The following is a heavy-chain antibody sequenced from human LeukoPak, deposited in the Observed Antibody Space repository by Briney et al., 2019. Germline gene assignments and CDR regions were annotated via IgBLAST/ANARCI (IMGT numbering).Heavy chain of an antibody. CDR3: ARGYSSSWVFDY. Sequence: PGGSLRLSCAASGFTVSSNYMSWVRQAPGKGLEWVSVIYSGGSTYYADSVKGRFTISRDNSKNTLYLQMNSLRAEDTAVYYFARGYSSSWVFDYWGQGTLVTVSS. J-gene: IGHJ4*02. CDR2: IYSGGST. V-gene: IGHV3-53*01. D-gene: IGHD6-13*01. CDR1: GFTVSSNY.